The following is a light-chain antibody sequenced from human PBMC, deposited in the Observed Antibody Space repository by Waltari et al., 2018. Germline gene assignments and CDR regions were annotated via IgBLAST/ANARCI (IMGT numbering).Light chain of an antibody. J-gene: IGKJ4*01. CDR1: QSVSSSY. Sequence: EIVLTQSPVTQSLSPEEISTISCRTSQSVSSSYLAWYQQKPGQDPMLLIYGASSSATGIPDRFSGSGSGTDFTLTISRLEPEDFAVYYCQQYGSSPQLTFGGGTKVEIK. CDR2: GAS. CDR3: QQYGSSPQLT. V-gene: IGKV3-20*01.